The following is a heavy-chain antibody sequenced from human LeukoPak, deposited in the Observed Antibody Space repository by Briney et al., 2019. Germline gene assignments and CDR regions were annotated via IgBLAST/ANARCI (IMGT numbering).Heavy chain of an antibody. Sequence: PGESLKISCKASGYGFTTYWIAWVRQMPGKGLEWMGIIYPGDSDTRYSPSFQGQVTISADKSISTAYLQWSSLKASDTAMYYCARSPILAAAGMYYFDYWGQGTLVTVSS. D-gene: IGHD6-13*01. CDR2: IYPGDSDT. CDR1: GYGFTTYW. V-gene: IGHV5-51*01. J-gene: IGHJ4*02. CDR3: ARSPILAAAGMYYFDY.